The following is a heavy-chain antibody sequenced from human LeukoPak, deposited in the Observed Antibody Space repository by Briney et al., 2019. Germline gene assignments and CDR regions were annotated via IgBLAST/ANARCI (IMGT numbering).Heavy chain of an antibody. CDR3: AKTSGLTVATPDAFDI. D-gene: IGHD4-23*01. V-gene: IGHV3-74*01. CDR1: GFIFSDYW. J-gene: IGHJ3*02. Sequence: GGSLRLSCAASGFIFSDYWMHWVRQAPGKGLVWVSHISSDEKITDYADSVKGRFTVSRDNSKHTLYLQMNSLRAEDTALYYCAKTSGLTVATPDAFDIWGQGTKVTVSS. CDR2: ISSDEKIT.